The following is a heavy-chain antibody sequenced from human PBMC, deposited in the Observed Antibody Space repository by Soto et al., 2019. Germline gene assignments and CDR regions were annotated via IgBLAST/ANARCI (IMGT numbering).Heavy chain of an antibody. CDR3: AHRILRTVFGLVTTTAIYFDF. CDR2: IYWDDDK. J-gene: IGHJ4*02. V-gene: IGHV2-5*02. CDR1: GFSLTTSGVG. D-gene: IGHD3-3*01. Sequence: QITLNESGPTVVKPAETLTLTCTFSGFSLTTSGVGVGWIRQSPGKAPEWLALIYWDDDKRYSASLKSRLTITKDTSKNQVVLTMASVDPADTGNYYCAHRILRTVFGLVTTTAIYFDFWGQGTPVVVSS.